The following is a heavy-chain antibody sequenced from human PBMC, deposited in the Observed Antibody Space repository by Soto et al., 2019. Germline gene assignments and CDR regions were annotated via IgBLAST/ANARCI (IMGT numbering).Heavy chain of an antibody. J-gene: IGHJ4*02. Sequence: QVHLVQSGAEVKKPGASVKVSCKTSGYTFTAFAVHWVRQASGQRLKWMGWINVGNGDTKSSQNLQGRVTITRDTSASTVYMELSSLRSEDTAVYYCVRVGGSGWTLDFWGQGTLVTVSS. D-gene: IGHD6-25*01. CDR3: VRVGGSGWTLDF. V-gene: IGHV1-3*01. CDR2: INVGNGDT. CDR1: GYTFTAFA.